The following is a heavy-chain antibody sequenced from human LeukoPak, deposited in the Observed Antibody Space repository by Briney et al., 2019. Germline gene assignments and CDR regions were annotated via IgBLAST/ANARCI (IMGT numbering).Heavy chain of an antibody. J-gene: IGHJ4*02. CDR1: GYSISSGYY. V-gene: IGHV4-38-2*02. D-gene: IGHD5-24*01. CDR3: ARQPYGGDNSCFDF. Sequence: SETLSLTCTVSGYSISSGYYWGWVRQPPGKGLEWIGGVFQSGTTYYNPALQSRVTISMDKSKNQFPLKLNSVTAADTAVYYCARQPYGGDNSCFDFWGRGTLVTVSS. CDR2: VFQSGTT.